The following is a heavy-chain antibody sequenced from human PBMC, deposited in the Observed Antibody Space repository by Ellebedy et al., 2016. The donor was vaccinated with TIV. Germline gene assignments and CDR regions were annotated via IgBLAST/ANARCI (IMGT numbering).Heavy chain of an antibody. V-gene: IGHV3-30-3*01. D-gene: IGHD1/OR15-1a*01. Sequence: GESLKISXAASGFTFSNYAMHWVRQAPGKGLEWVAVISYDGINKNYADSVKGRFTISRDNSKNTLYLQMNSLRAEDTAVYYCARDNNGDYWGQGTQVTFSS. CDR2: ISYDGINK. CDR3: ARDNNGDY. CDR1: GFTFSNYA. J-gene: IGHJ4*02.